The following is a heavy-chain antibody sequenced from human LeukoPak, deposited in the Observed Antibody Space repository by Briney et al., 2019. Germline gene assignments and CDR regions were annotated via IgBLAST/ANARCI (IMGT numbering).Heavy chain of an antibody. J-gene: IGHJ3*02. CDR1: GYTFTSYG. D-gene: IGHD1-14*01. CDR3: ARESDNNAFDI. Sequence: GASVKVSCKASGYTFTSYGISWVRQAPGQGLEWMGGIIPIFGTANYAQKFQGRVTITTDESTSTAYMELSSLRSEDTAVYYCARESDNNAFDIWGQGTMVTVSS. V-gene: IGHV1-69*05. CDR2: IIPIFGTA.